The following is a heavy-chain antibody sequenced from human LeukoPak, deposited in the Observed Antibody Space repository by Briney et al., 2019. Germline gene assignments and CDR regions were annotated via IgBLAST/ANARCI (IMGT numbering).Heavy chain of an antibody. V-gene: IGHV5-51*01. Sequence: GESLKISCKGSGYSFTSYWIGWVRQMPGIGLEWMGIISPGDSDTRYSPSFQGQVSISADKSISTAYLQWSSVKASDTAMYYCARLRSGWDFDYWGQGSLVTVSS. J-gene: IGHJ4*02. CDR2: ISPGDSDT. CDR1: GYSFTSYW. D-gene: IGHD6-19*01. CDR3: ARLRSGWDFDY.